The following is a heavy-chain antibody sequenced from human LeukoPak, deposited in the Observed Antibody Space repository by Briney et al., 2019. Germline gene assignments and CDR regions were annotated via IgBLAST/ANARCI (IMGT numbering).Heavy chain of an antibody. CDR1: GYTFTSYG. J-gene: IGHJ4*02. V-gene: IGHV1-18*01. D-gene: IGHD6-13*01. CDR2: ITAYNDNT. CDR3: ARDLRRGSSSWYVSGGDY. Sequence: ASEKVSCKASGYTFTSYGISWVRQAPGQGLEWMGWITAYNDNTYYAQKLQGRVTMTTDTSTSTAYMELRSLRSDDTAVYYCARDLRRGSSSWYVSGGDYWGQGTLVTVSS.